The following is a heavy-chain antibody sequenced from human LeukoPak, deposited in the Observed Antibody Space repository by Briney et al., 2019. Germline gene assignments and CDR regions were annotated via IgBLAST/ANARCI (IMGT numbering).Heavy chain of an antibody. Sequence: GASVKVSCKASGYTFTSYYMHWVRQAPGQGLEWMGIISPSSDNTRYAQKFQGRVTMARDTSTSTVYMELSSLRSEDTAVYYCASELDYWGQGTLVTVSS. J-gene: IGHJ4*02. CDR1: GYTFTSYY. CDR3: ASELDY. V-gene: IGHV1-46*01. CDR2: ISPSSDNT.